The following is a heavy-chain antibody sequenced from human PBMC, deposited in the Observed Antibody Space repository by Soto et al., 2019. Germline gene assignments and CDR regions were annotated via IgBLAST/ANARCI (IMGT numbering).Heavy chain of an antibody. V-gene: IGHV3-33*06. D-gene: IGHD1-26*01. CDR1: GCTFSNLG. Sequence: LRLRRAAAGCTFSNLGMRRIRQAQGKGLEWVAVIWYDGSNKYYADSVKGRFTISRDNSKNTLYMQMNSLRAEDTAVYYCAKARSSRSYSFYYGMDVWGQGTTVTVSS. CDR3: AKARSSRSYSFYYGMDV. CDR2: IWYDGSNK. J-gene: IGHJ6*02.